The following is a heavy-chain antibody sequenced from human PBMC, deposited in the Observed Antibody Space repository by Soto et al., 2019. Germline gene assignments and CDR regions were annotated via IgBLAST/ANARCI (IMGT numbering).Heavy chain of an antibody. J-gene: IGHJ6*02. Sequence: QVQLVQSGAEVKKPGSSVKVSCKASGGTFSSYAISWVRQAPGQGLAWMGGIIPIFRTANYAQKFQGRVTITADESTRKAYMELSSLRSEDTAVYYWAREGGSGNYRYYAMDVWGQGTTVTVSS. CDR2: IIPIFRTA. CDR1: GGTFSSYA. D-gene: IGHD3-10*01. CDR3: AREGGSGNYRYYAMDV. V-gene: IGHV1-69*12.